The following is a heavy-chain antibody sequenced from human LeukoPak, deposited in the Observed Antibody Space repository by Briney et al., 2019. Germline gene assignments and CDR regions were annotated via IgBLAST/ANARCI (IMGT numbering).Heavy chain of an antibody. CDR3: ARGFLRRNAFDI. J-gene: IGHJ3*02. V-gene: IGHV1-2*06. CDR2: INPNSGGT. CDR1: GYTFTGYY. D-gene: IGHD3-16*01. Sequence: VASVTVSCKASGYTFTGYYMHWVRQAPGQGLEWMGRINPNSGGTNYAQKFQGRVTMTRDTSISTAYTELNRLRSDDTAVYYCARGFLRRNAFDIWGQGTMVTVSS.